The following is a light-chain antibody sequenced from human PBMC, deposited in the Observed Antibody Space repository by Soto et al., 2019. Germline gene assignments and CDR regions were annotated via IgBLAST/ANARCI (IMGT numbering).Light chain of an antibody. Sequence: EIVLTQSPGTLSLSPGERATLSCRASQSVNSNYLAWYQQKPGQVPRPLIYGASFRAAGVPDRLSGSGSGTDFTLTISRLEHEDYAVYSCQQYGTSPHTFGQGTKLEIK. J-gene: IGKJ2*01. CDR3: QQYGTSPHT. V-gene: IGKV3-20*01. CDR2: GAS. CDR1: QSVNSNY.